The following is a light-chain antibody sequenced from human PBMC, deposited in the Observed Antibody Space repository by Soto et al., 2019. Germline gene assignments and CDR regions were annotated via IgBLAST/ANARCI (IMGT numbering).Light chain of an antibody. Sequence: EIVLTQSPSTLSVSPGERATLSCRASQTVNSNLAWYQQKPGQAPRLIIYDASSRATGIPDRFSVGGSGTDVTLTISRLQPEDFAVYDGQQLSSYPLTFGGGTKVDI. J-gene: IGKJ4*01. V-gene: IGKV3-20*01. CDR1: QTVNSN. CDR2: DAS. CDR3: QQLSSYPLT.